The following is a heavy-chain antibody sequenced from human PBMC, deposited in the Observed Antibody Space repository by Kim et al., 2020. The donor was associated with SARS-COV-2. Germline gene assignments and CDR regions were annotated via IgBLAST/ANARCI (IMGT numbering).Heavy chain of an antibody. Sequence: SETLSLTCTVSGCSISSSSYYWGWIRQPPGKGLEWVGSIYYSGSTYYNPSLKSRVTISVDTSKNQFSLKLSSVTAADTAVYYCALNYYDSSGYSGVVEHWGQGTLVTVSS. D-gene: IGHD3-22*01. CDR3: ALNYYDSSGYSGVVEH. V-gene: IGHV4-39*01. J-gene: IGHJ1*01. CDR1: GCSISSSSYY. CDR2: IYYSGST.